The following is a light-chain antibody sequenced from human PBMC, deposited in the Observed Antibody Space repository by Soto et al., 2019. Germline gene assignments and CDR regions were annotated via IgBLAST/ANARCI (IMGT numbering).Light chain of an antibody. J-gene: IGKJ2*01. CDR2: DAS. CDR1: QSIGTN. CDR3: QQYYRFPRT. Sequence: DIQMTQSPSSLSASVGDRVTITCRASQSIGTNLNWYHQKPGKAPNLLIYDASSLQSGVPSRFSGSGSGTDFTLTISSLQPEDFATYFCQQYYRFPRTFGQGTKLEIK. V-gene: IGKV1-39*01.